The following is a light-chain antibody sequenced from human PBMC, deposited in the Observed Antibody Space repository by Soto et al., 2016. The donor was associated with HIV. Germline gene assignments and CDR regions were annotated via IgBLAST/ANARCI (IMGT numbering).Light chain of an antibody. CDR3: QQYYTYPPA. CDR2: KAS. V-gene: IGKV1-5*03. Sequence: DIQMTQSPSTLSASVGDRVTITCRASQYVNTWLAWYQQKPGKAPKLLIYKASTLQSGVPSRFSGSGSGTDFTLTISCLQSEDFATYYCQQYYTYPPAFGQGTKVEIK. CDR1: QYVNTW. J-gene: IGKJ1*01.